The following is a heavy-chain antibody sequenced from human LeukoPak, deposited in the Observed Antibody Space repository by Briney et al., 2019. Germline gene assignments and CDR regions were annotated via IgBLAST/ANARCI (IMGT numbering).Heavy chain of an antibody. CDR2: ISGSGDIT. J-gene: IGHJ4*02. Sequence: GGSLRLSCAASGFTFSSYAMSWVRQAPGKGLEWVSTISGSGDITYYADSVKGRFTISRDNSKNTLYLQVNSLRAEDTAVYSCAKRDSGSYPDYWGQGTLVTVSS. V-gene: IGHV3-23*01. CDR1: GFTFSSYA. D-gene: IGHD3-10*01. CDR3: AKRDSGSYPDY.